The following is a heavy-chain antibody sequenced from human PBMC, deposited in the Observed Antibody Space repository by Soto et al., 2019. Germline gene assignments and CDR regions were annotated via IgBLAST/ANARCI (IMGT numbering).Heavy chain of an antibody. V-gene: IGHV4-39*01. CDR3: ARLFWGITGPPRRRVDWFDP. D-gene: IGHD1-20*01. J-gene: IGHJ5*02. CDR1: GGPISSTNYY. Sequence: SETLSLTCTVSGGPISSTNYYWAWVRQPPGKGLEWIGSLSYTGSPSYNPSLKNRVTISVDTSKNRLSLRLDSVSAADTASYSCARLFWGITGPPRRRVDWFDPWGQGNRVTVSS. CDR2: LSYTGSP.